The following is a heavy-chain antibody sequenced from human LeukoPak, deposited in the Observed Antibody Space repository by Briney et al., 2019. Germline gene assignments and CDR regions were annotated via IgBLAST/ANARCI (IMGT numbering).Heavy chain of an antibody. V-gene: IGHV1-58*02. CDR2: IVVGSGNT. Sequence: TSVKVSCKASGFTFTSSAMQWVRQARGQRLEWIGWIVVGSGNTNYAQKFQERVTITRDMSTSTAYVELSSLRSEDTAVYYCAAIVGASHDAFDIWGQGTMVTVSS. D-gene: IGHD1-26*01. J-gene: IGHJ3*02. CDR1: GFTFTSSA. CDR3: AAIVGASHDAFDI.